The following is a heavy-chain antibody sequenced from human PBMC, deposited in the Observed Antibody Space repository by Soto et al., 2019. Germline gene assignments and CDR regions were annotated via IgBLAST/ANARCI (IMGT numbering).Heavy chain of an antibody. J-gene: IGHJ5*02. CDR2: VNPKSGNG. CDR3: ARMATSGTLNWFDP. D-gene: IGHD6-13*01. CDR1: GYTFTNYD. Sequence: ASVKVSCKASGYTFTNYDISWVRQTTGQGLEWMGWVNPKSGNGGYAQKFQGRVTMTRNTSITTAYMEVSSLSSEDTAIYYCARMATSGTLNWFDPWGQGTLVTVSS. V-gene: IGHV1-8*02.